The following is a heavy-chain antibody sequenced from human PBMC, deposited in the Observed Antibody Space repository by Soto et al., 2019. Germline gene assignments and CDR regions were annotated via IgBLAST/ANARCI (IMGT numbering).Heavy chain of an antibody. CDR3: ALRFFASWFDP. CDR2: IYHTGST. D-gene: IGHD3-3*01. Sequence: QVQLQESGPGLVKPSGTLSLTCAVSGDSITNSHWRTWVRQAPGKGLEWIGEIYHTGSTNYNPSLRSRATMAVDKSTNQFSLRLTSVTAADTAVYYCALRFFASWFDPWGQGTLVIVSS. CDR1: GDSITNSHW. V-gene: IGHV4-4*02. J-gene: IGHJ5*02.